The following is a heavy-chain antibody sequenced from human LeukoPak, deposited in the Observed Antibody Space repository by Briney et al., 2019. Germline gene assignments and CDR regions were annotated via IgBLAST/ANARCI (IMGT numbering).Heavy chain of an antibody. D-gene: IGHD2-2*01. V-gene: IGHV3-23*01. CDR3: ALHHGCSSGGCYDGYYDY. J-gene: IGHJ4*02. Sequence: PGGSLRLSCAASGFIFSTHAMSWVRQAPGKGLEYVSSITGRAISTYYAGSVKGRFTISRDNSKNTLYLQMNSLRAEDTAVYYCALHHGCSSGGCYDGYYDYWGQGTLVTVSS. CDR1: GFIFSTHA. CDR2: ITGRAIST.